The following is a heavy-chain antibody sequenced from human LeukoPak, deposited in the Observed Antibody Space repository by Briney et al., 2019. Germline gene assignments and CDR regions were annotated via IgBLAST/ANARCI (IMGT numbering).Heavy chain of an antibody. V-gene: IGHV3-30*18. Sequence: GGSLRLSCAASGFTFSSYGMHWVRQAPGKGLEWVAVISYDGSNKYYADSVKGRFTISRDNSKNTLYLQMNSLRAEDTAVYYCAKDIDNGDYINGYYYYGMDVWGQGTTVTVSS. D-gene: IGHD4-17*01. CDR3: AKDIDNGDYINGYYYYGMDV. J-gene: IGHJ6*02. CDR2: ISYDGSNK. CDR1: GFTFSSYG.